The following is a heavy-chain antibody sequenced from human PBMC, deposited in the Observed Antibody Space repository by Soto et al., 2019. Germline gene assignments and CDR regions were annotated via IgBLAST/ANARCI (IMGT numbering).Heavy chain of an antibody. V-gene: IGHV4-34*01. CDR2: INHILST. D-gene: IGHD3-10*01. J-gene: IGHJ5*02. Sequence: SETLSLTCAVYGGSFSGYYWIWIRQPPVNGLEFIGEINHILSTNYNPSLKSRFTISLYTSKNHFSLKLISLTAADTAVYYCARGVVKRSRGVIWTKGWFDPWGQGTLVT. CDR3: ARGVVKRSRGVIWTKGWFDP. CDR1: GGSFSGYY.